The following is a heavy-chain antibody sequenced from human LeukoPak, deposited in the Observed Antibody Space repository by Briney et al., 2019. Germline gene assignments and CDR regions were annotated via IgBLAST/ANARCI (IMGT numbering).Heavy chain of an antibody. V-gene: IGHV1-2*02. CDR1: GYTLTGYY. Sequence: ASVKVSCKASGYTLTGYYMHWVRQAPGQGLEWMGWINPNSGGTNYAQKFQGRVTMTRDTSISTAYMELSRLRSDDTAVYYCARGSLLRYFDWLFSDYWGQGTLVTVSS. CDR3: ARGSLLRYFDWLFSDY. D-gene: IGHD3-9*01. J-gene: IGHJ4*02. CDR2: INPNSGGT.